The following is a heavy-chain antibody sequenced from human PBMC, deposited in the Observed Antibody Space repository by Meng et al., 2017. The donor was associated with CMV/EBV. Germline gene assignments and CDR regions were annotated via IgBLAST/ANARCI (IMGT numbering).Heavy chain of an antibody. V-gene: IGHV4-30-4*08. D-gene: IGHD1-14*01. J-gene: IGHJ4*02. CDR2: IYYSGST. CDR3: ARVTSRVAGAFDY. Sequence: QVKLTESGPGLVKPSQTLSLTCTVSGGSISSGDYYWSWIRQTPGKGLEWIGYIYYSGSTYYNPSLKSRVTISVDTSKNQFSLKLSSVTAADTAAYYCARVTSRVAGAFDYWGQGTLVTVSS. CDR1: GGSISSGDYY.